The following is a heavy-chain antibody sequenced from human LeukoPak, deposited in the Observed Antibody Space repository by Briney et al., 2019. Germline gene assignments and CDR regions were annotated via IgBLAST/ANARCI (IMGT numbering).Heavy chain of an antibody. Sequence: SETLSLTCTVSGGSISSGDYYWRWIRQPPGKGLEWIGYIYYSGSTYYNPSLKSRVTISVDTSKNQFSLKLSSVTAADTAVYYCARVEAQYGDAEYWYFDLWGRGTLVTVSS. D-gene: IGHD2-21*02. V-gene: IGHV4-30-4*01. CDR3: ARVEAQYGDAEYWYFDL. J-gene: IGHJ2*01. CDR1: GGSISSGDYY. CDR2: IYYSGST.